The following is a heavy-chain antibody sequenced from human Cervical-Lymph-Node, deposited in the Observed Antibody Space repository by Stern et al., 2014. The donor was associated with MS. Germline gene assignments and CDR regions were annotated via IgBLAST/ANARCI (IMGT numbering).Heavy chain of an antibody. CDR3: ARRGT. CDR2: ISSSSSSI. CDR1: GFPFIKYT. V-gene: IGHV3-48*01. D-gene: IGHD3-16*01. Sequence: VQLVQSGGGLVQPGGSLRLSCAASGFPFIKYTMNWVRQAPGKGLEWVSQISSSSSSISYADSVKGRFTISRDNAKNSLYLQMNNLRAEDTAVYHCARRGTWGQGTLVTVSS. J-gene: IGHJ5*02.